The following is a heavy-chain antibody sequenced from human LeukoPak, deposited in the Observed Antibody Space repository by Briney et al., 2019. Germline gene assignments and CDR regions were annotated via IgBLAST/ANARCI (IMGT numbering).Heavy chain of an antibody. J-gene: IGHJ4*02. V-gene: IGHV1-69*04. CDR1: GYTFTSYG. D-gene: IGHD4-17*01. CDR3: AREATGATVTTLDY. Sequence: GASVKVSCKASGYTFTSYGISWVRQAPGQGLEWMGRIIPILGIANYAQKFQGRVTITADKSTSTAYMELSSLRSEDTAVYYCAREATGATVTTLDYWGQGTLVTVSS. CDR2: IIPILGIA.